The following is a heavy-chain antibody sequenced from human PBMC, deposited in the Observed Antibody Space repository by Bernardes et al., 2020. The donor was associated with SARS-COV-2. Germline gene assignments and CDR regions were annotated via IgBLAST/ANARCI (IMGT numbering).Heavy chain of an antibody. CDR1: GFTFSSYW. J-gene: IGHJ6*02. CDR3: AKDGDWQYYYGSGSYRYYYGMDV. Sequence: GGSLRLSCAASGFTFSSYWMHWVRQAPGKGLVWVSRINSDGSSTSYADSVKGRFTISRDNAKNTLYLQMNSLRAEDTAVYYCAKDGDWQYYYGSGSYRYYYGMDVGDQGTTVTVSS. D-gene: IGHD3-10*01. CDR2: INSDGSST. V-gene: IGHV3-74*01.